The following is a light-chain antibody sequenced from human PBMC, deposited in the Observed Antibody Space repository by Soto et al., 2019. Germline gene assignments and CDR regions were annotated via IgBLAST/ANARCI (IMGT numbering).Light chain of an antibody. Sequence: EIVLTQSPGTLSLSPGERATLSCRASQSVSSSFLAWYQQKPGQAPRLLICGASRRATGIPDRFSGSGSGIEFTVTTRRLERDDFAVYCGQQYDNSPRTCRQETEVQIK. CDR2: GAS. CDR3: QQYDNSPRT. J-gene: IGKJ1*01. V-gene: IGKV3-20*01. CDR1: QSVSSSF.